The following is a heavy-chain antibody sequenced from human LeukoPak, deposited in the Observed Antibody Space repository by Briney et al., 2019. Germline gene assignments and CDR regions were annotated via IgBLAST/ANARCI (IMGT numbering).Heavy chain of an antibody. D-gene: IGHD3-22*01. CDR2: IYNDGST. CDR3: ARDTLGYYDSSGYYY. V-gene: IGHV3-53*01. Sequence: GGSLRLSCAASGLTVSSSYMSWVRQAPGKGLEWVSIIYNDGSTYYADSMKGRFTISRDNSKNTLYLQMNSLRAEDTAVYYCARDTLGYYDSSGYYYGGQGTLVTVSS. J-gene: IGHJ4*02. CDR1: GLTVSSSY.